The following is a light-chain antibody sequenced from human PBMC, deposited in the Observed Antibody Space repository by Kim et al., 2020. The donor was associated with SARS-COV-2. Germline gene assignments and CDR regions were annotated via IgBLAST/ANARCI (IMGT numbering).Light chain of an antibody. CDR2: DNH. CDR1: TSNIGSNT. Sequence: QPVLTQAPSTSGTPGQRVTISCSGGTSNIGSNTVNWYRLFPGTAPRLLIYDNHQRPSGVPDRFSASKSGTTASLAISGLQSEDEADYFCTTWDDSLNGWVFGGGTQLTVL. V-gene: IGLV1-44*01. CDR3: TTWDDSLNGWV. J-gene: IGLJ3*02.